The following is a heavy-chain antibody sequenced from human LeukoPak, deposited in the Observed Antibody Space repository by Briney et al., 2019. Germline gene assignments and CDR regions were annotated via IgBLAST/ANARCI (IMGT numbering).Heavy chain of an antibody. Sequence: GGSLRLSCAASGFTVSSNYMSWVRQAPGKGLEWVSVIYSGGSTYYADSVKGRFTISRDSSNNTLFLQMSNLRADDSGLYYCATDVRSSPLGFWGHGTLVTVSS. CDR2: IYSGGST. J-gene: IGHJ4*01. CDR1: GFTVSSNY. CDR3: ATDVRSSPLGF. D-gene: IGHD6-13*01. V-gene: IGHV3-53*01.